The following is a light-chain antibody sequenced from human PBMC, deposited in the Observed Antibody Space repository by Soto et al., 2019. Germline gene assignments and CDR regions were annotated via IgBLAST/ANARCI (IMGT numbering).Light chain of an antibody. Sequence: QSVLAHPPSSSATAGQRVTISCSGSGSNIGSNTVNWYQQLPGTAPKLLIYSNNQRPSGVPDRFSGSKSGTSASLAISGLQSEDEADYYCAAWDDSLNAGVFGTGT. CDR3: AAWDDSLNAGV. V-gene: IGLV1-44*01. CDR2: SNN. J-gene: IGLJ1*01. CDR1: GSNIGSNT.